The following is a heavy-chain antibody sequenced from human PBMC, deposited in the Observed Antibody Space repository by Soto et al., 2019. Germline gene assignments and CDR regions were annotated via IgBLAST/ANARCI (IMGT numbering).Heavy chain of an antibody. CDR1: GFTFSSYS. J-gene: IGHJ5*02. V-gene: IGHV3-48*01. D-gene: IGHD2-2*01. CDR3: ARAVVVPAAHPRVGDNWFDP. CDR2: ISSSSSTI. Sequence: PGGSLRLSCAASGFTFSSYSRNWVRQAPGKGLEWVSYISSSSSTIYYADSVKGRFTISRDNAKNSLYLQMNSLRAEDTAVYYCARAVVVPAAHPRVGDNWFDPWGQGTLVTVSS.